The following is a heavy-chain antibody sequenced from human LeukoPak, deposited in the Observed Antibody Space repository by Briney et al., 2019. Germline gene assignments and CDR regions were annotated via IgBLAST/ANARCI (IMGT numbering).Heavy chain of an antibody. CDR1: GFTFSSYS. J-gene: IGHJ6*02. D-gene: IGHD1-26*01. V-gene: IGHV3-48*04. CDR2: ISSSSSTI. Sequence: PGGSLRLSCAASGFTFSSYSMNWVRQAPGKGLEWVSYISSSSSTICYADSVKGRFTISRDNAKNSLYLQMNSLRAEDTAVYYCARVNVPANKGDYYYGMDVWGQGTTVTVSS. CDR3: ARVNVPANKGDYYYGMDV.